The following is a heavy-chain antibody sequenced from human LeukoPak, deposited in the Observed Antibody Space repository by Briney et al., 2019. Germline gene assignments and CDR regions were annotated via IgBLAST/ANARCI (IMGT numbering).Heavy chain of an antibody. D-gene: IGHD1-26*01. CDR3: ARSGELYYYYYGMDV. J-gene: IGHJ6*02. V-gene: IGHV4-59*01. CDR1: GGSISSYD. Sequence: PSETLSLTCTVSGGSISSYDWSWIRQPPGKGLEWIGYIYYSGSTNYNPSLKSRVTISVDTSKNQFSLKLSSVTAADTAVYYCARSGELYYYYYGMDVWGQGTTVTVSS. CDR2: IYYSGST.